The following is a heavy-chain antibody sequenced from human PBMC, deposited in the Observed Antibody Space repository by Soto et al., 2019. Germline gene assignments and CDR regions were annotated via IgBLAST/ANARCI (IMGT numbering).Heavy chain of an antibody. V-gene: IGHV3-73*02. CDR1: GITVSDSS. D-gene: IGHD1-26*01. CDR2: IRSKAKNYAT. J-gene: IGHJ4*02. Sequence: EGPLVESGGGLVQPGGSLRLSCAASGITVSDSSIHWVRQASGKGLEWLGRIRSKAKNYATTYTASVKGRFAFSRDDSKNTAFLQMNSLKTEDTALYYCARQRGGGSLYYFDYWGQGTLVTVSS. CDR3: ARQRGGGSLYYFDY.